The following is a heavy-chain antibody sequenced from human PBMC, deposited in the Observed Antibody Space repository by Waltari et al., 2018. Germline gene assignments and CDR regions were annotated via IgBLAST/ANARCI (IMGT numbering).Heavy chain of an antibody. CDR1: GFTFSTYG. CDR2: ISGSG. Sequence: EVHLLESGGGSVQPGGSLRLSCVASGFTFSTYGMGWVRQAPGKGLEWVSSISGSGDNSKNTLYLQMNSLRAEDTAVYYCVKDRWQRDGPSFFFDYWGQGTLATVSS. CDR3: VKDRWQRDGPSFFFDY. D-gene: IGHD6-25*01. V-gene: IGHV3-23*01. J-gene: IGHJ4*02.